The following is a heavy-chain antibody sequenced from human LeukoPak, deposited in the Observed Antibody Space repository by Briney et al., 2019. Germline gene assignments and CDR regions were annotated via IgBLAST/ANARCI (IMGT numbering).Heavy chain of an antibody. CDR3: IPDLPFDS. D-gene: IGHD1-14*01. CDR1: GFTFGDYG. V-gene: IGHV3-49*04. CDR2: IRSKTYGGTT. J-gene: IGHJ4*02. Sequence: GWSLRLSCIVSGFTFGDYGMSWVRQAPGKGLEWVGFIRSKTYGGTTEYAASVKGRFTISRDDSSSILYLHMNSLKTEDTALYYCIPDLPFDSWGQGTLVTVSS.